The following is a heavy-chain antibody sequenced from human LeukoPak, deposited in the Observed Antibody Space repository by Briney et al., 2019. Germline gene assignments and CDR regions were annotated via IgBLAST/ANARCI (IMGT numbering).Heavy chain of an antibody. Sequence: ASVKVSCKASGYTFTGYYMHWVRQAPGQGLEWMGWINPNSGGTNYAQKFQGWVTMTRDASISTAYMELSRLRSGDTAVYYCAKAYCGGDCYSVAPYFDYWGQGTLVTVSS. V-gene: IGHV1-2*04. CDR3: AKAYCGGDCYSVAPYFDY. CDR2: INPNSGGT. D-gene: IGHD2-21*02. J-gene: IGHJ4*02. CDR1: GYTFTGYY.